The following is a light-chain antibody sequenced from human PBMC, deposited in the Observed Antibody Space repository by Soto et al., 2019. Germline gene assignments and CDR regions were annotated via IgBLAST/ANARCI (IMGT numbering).Light chain of an antibody. Sequence: EIVLTQSPATLSLSPGERATLSCRASQSVGGHLAWYQQKPGQAPRLLIYDASDRATGIPARFSGSGSETDFTLTISSLEPDDFAVYYCHQRSNWPPSTFGQGTRLEIK. CDR2: DAS. CDR1: QSVGGH. J-gene: IGKJ5*01. V-gene: IGKV3-11*01. CDR3: HQRSNWPPST.